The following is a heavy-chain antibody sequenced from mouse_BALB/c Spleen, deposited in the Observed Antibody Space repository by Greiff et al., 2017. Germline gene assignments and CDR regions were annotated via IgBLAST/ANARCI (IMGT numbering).Heavy chain of an antibody. CDR2: INPYNGAT. CDR3: APTTVPYFDV. CDR1: GYSFTGYY. D-gene: IGHD1-1*01. J-gene: IGHJ1*01. V-gene: IGHV1-31*01. Sequence: EVQLQQSGPELVKPGASVKISCKASGYSFTGYYMHWVKQSHVKSLEWIGRINPYNGATSYNQNFKDKASLTVDKSSSTAYMELHSLTSEDSAVYYCAPTTVPYFDVWGAGTTVTVSS.